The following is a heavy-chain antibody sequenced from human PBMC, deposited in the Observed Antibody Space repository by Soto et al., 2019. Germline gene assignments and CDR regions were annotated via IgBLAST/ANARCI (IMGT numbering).Heavy chain of an antibody. CDR3: AKTLRSKLTPFDY. D-gene: IGHD3-9*01. CDR1: GFIFTNYA. Sequence: GGSLRLSCAASGFIFTNYAMSWVRQAPGKGLEWVSTISGTGGSTYYADSVKGRFTISRDNSKNTLFLQMNSLRVDDTAVYYCAKTLRSKLTPFDYWGQGTLATVSS. J-gene: IGHJ4*02. CDR2: ISGTGGST. V-gene: IGHV3-23*01.